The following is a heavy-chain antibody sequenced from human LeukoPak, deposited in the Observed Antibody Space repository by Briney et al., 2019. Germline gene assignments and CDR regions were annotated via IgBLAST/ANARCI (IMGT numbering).Heavy chain of an antibody. Sequence: SETLSLTCTVSGASITSYYWIWIRQPPGKGLEWIGYIYNTGSTSYNPSVKSRVTISEDTSKNQFSLKLSSVTAADTAVYYCARGGDYDFWSGYSNYYYMDVWGKGTTVTVSS. J-gene: IGHJ6*03. D-gene: IGHD3-3*01. V-gene: IGHV4-59*01. CDR1: GASITSYY. CDR2: IYNTGST. CDR3: ARGGDYDFWSGYSNYYYMDV.